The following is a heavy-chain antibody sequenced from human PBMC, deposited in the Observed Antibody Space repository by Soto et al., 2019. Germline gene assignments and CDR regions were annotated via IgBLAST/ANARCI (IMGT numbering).Heavy chain of an antibody. V-gene: IGHV4-31*03. J-gene: IGHJ5*02. Sequence: QVQLQESGPGLVKPSQTLSLTCTVSGGSISSCGYYWSWIRQHPGKGLEWIGYLYYSGSTDYNPSLKSRVTISVDTSKNQFSLKLSSVTAADTAGYYCARVPEFWESYWFYPWGQGTLVTVSS. CDR3: ARVPEFWESYWFYP. CDR1: GGSISSCGYY. D-gene: IGHD3-10*01. CDR2: LYYSGST.